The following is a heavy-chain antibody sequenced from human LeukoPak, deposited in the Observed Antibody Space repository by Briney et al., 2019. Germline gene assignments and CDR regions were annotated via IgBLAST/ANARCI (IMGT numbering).Heavy chain of an antibody. CDR1: GFTFSSYS. CDR3: ARATRNTRERWLPKYIEGPFFDY. J-gene: IGHJ4*02. CDR2: ISSSSSYI. Sequence: GGSLRLSCAASGFTFSSYSMNWVRQAPGKGLEWVSSISSSSSYIYYADSVKGRFTISRDNAKNSLYLQMNSLRAEDTAVYYCARATRNTRERWLPKYIEGPFFDYWGQGTLVTVSS. D-gene: IGHD5-24*01. V-gene: IGHV3-21*01.